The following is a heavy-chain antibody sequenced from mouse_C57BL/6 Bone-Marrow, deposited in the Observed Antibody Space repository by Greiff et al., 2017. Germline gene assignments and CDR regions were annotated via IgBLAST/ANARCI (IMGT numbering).Heavy chain of an antibody. Sequence: QVQLQQSGAELVRPGSSVKLSCKASGYTFTSYWMHWVKQRPIQGLEWIGNIDPSDSETHYNQKFKDKATLTVDKSSSTAYMQLSSLTSEDSAVYYCARRGITTVVAGDAMDYWGQGTSVTVSS. CDR1: GYTFTSYW. CDR2: IDPSDSET. V-gene: IGHV1-52*01. J-gene: IGHJ4*01. CDR3: ARRGITTVVAGDAMDY. D-gene: IGHD1-1*01.